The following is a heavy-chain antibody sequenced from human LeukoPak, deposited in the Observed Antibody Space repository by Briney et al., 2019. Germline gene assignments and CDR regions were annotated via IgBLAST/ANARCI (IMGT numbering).Heavy chain of an antibody. D-gene: IGHD5-18*01. CDR2: AGWAGGTT. Sequence: SGGSLRLSCATSGFNFDRYTIHWVRQAPGKGLEWVSLAGWAGGTTYYSDSVRGRFTISRDSGKNSVCLQMNSLTTDDTAFYFCAKELDTMFFDYWGRGALVTVSS. CDR3: AKELDTMFFDY. J-gene: IGHJ4*02. V-gene: IGHV3-43*01. CDR1: GFNFDRYT.